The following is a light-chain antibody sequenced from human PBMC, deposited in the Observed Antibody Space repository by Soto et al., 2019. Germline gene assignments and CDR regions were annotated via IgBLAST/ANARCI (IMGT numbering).Light chain of an antibody. J-gene: IGKJ1*01. V-gene: IGKV3-11*01. CDR2: DAS. Sequence: EIVLTQSPATLSLSPGERATLSCRASQSVGTFFAWYQQKPGQAPRLLIYDASNRATGIPARFSGSGSGTDFTLPISSLEPEDFAVFYCQKCNNWPQWTFGQGTKVEIK. CDR3: QKCNNWPQWT. CDR1: QSVGTF.